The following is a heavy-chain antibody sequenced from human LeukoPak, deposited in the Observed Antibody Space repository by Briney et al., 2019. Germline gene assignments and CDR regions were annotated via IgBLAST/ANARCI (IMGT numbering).Heavy chain of an antibody. Sequence: GGSLRLSCAASGFTLSSYWMSWVRQAPGKGLEWVANIKEDGSEKYYVDSVKGRFTISRDNAQNSVYLHMNSLRAEDTAVYYCAREGQPVVVAADRWADYYYYYYGMDVWGQGTTVTVSS. V-gene: IGHV3-7*01. CDR3: AREGQPVVVAADRWADYYYYYYGMDV. CDR1: GFTLSSYW. J-gene: IGHJ6*02. D-gene: IGHD2-15*01. CDR2: IKEDGSEK.